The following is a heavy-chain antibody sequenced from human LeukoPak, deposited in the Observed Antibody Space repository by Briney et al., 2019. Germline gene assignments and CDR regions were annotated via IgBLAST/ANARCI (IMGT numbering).Heavy chain of an antibody. Sequence: ASVKVSCKVSGYTFTSYAMHWVRQAPGQRLEWMGWINAGNGNTKYSQKFQGRVTITRDTSASTAYMELSSLRSEDTAVYYCARAGGSSEWLPSGNFDYWGQGTLVTVSS. CDR1: GYTFTSYA. CDR3: ARAGGSSEWLPSGNFDY. CDR2: INAGNGNT. V-gene: IGHV1-3*01. D-gene: IGHD2-15*01. J-gene: IGHJ4*02.